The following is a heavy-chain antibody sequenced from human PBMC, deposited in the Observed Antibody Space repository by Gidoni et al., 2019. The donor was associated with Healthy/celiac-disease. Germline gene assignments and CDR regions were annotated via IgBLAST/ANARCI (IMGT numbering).Heavy chain of an antibody. CDR3: ARYSSGWPYYFDY. CDR2: IFSNDEK. J-gene: IGHJ4*02. D-gene: IGHD6-19*01. CDR1: GFSLSNARMG. Sequence: QVTLKESGPVLVKPTETLTLTCTVSGFSLSNARMGVSWIRQPPGKALEWLAHIFSNDEKSYSTSLKSRLTISKDTSNSQVVLTMTNMDPVDTATYYCARYSSGWPYYFDYWGQGTLVTVSS. V-gene: IGHV2-26*01.